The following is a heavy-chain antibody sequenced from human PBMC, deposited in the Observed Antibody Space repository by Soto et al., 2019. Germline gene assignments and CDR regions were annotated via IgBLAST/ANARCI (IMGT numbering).Heavy chain of an antibody. Sequence: QLQLQESGPGLVRPSEILSLSCSVFGESISSSSYFWGLVRQSPGKGPEWIGSSFFGGATYYNPSLKSRATISVDASQNQLSLNLRSVTAADTAIYYCARCYGYNFALDHWGPGTLVVVSS. CDR1: GESISSSSYF. D-gene: IGHD5-12*01. J-gene: IGHJ4*02. CDR2: SFFGGAT. CDR3: ARCYGYNFALDH. V-gene: IGHV4-39*01.